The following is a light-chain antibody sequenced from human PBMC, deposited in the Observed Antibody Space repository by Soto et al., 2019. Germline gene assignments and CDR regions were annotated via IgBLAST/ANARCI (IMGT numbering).Light chain of an antibody. V-gene: IGLV2-14*01. CDR1: SSDVSDYRY. CDR2: EVN. CDR3: TSYTGDSTYV. J-gene: IGLJ1*01. Sequence: QSALTQPASVSGSPGQSITISCTAISSDVSDYRYVSWYQQHPGKVPKLIIYEVNNRPSGISNRFSGSRSANTASLTISGLQAEDDADYYCTSYTGDSTYVFGTGTKVTVL.